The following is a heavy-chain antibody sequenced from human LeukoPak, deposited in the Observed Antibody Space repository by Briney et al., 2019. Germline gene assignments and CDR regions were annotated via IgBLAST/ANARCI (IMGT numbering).Heavy chain of an antibody. CDR3: ARQVVGATHYYYYYYMDV. V-gene: IGHV4-59*01. CDR1: GGSMRSYY. D-gene: IGHD1-26*01. Sequence: ASETLSLTCTVSGGSMRSYYWSWIRQPPGKGLEWIGYIYHSGSTNYSPSLKSRVTISIDTSKNQFSLKLSSVTAADTAVYYCARQVVGATHYYYYYYMDVWGKGTTVTVSS. J-gene: IGHJ6*03. CDR2: IYHSGST.